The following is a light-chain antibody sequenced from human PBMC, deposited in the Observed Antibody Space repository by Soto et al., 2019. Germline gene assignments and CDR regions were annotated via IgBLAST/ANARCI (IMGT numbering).Light chain of an antibody. V-gene: IGLV2-14*01. CDR3: SSYTGGGVV. CDR2: DVV. Sequence: QSALTQPASVSGSPGQSIAISCTGTSSDIGGYNYVSWYQHHPGKAPKLVIYDVVNRPPGTSNRFSGSKSGNTASLTISGLQAEDESDYSCSSYTGGGVVFGGGTKLTVL. CDR1: SSDIGGYNY. J-gene: IGLJ2*01.